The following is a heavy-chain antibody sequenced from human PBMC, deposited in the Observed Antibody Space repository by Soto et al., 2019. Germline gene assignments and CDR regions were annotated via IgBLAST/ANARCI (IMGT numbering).Heavy chain of an antibody. V-gene: IGHV4-31*03. J-gene: IGHJ5*02. CDR1: GGSISSGGYY. Sequence: QVQLQESGPGLVKPSQTLSLTCTVSGGSISSGGYYWSWIRQHPGKGLEWIGYIYYSGSTYYNPSLKSRVTISVATSKNQFSLKLSAVSAADTAVYYCARGVHGSLLTPKPDWFDPWGQGTLVTVSS. CDR3: ARGVHGSLLTPKPDWFDP. D-gene: IGHD2-15*01. CDR2: IYYSGST.